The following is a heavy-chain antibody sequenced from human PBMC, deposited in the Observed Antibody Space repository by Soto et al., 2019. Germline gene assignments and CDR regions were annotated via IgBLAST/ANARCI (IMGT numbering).Heavy chain of an antibody. CDR1: GGSINSGDYY. V-gene: IGHV4-30-4*01. Sequence: PSETLSLTCTVSGGSINSGDYYWTWIRQPPGKGLEWIGYIYYSGSTYYNPSLKSRVTISLDTSNNKYSLKLGSVTAADTAVYYCARGTWGYYDSSGYYLEWFDPWGQGTLVTVSS. J-gene: IGHJ5*02. CDR3: ARGTWGYYDSSGYYLEWFDP. D-gene: IGHD3-22*01. CDR2: IYYSGST.